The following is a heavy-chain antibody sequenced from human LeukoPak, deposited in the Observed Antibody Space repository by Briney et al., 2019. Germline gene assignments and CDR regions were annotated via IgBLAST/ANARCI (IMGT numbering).Heavy chain of an antibody. J-gene: IGHJ4*02. CDR3: AKGSRGYSSYYFDF. Sequence: GGALRLSCAASGFSFGGYAMSWVRQAPGKGVEGVSAISGSGASTYYADSVRGRFTISRDNSKDTVYLQMNSLRADDTAVYYCAKGSRGYSSYYFDFWGQGTLVTVSS. CDR1: GFSFGGYA. D-gene: IGHD5-18*01. CDR2: ISGSGAST. V-gene: IGHV3-23*01.